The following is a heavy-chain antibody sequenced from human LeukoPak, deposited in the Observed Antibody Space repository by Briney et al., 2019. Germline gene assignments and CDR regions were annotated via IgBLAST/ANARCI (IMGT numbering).Heavy chain of an antibody. CDR1: GGSISSYY. Sequence: PSETLSLTCTVSGGSISSYYWSWIRQPPGKGLEWIGYIYYSGSTNYNPSLKSRVTISVDTSKNQFSLKLSSVTAADTAVYYCAREQQLAYYYYMDVWGKGTTVTVSS. CDR2: IYYSGST. V-gene: IGHV4-59*01. CDR3: AREQQLAYYYYMDV. J-gene: IGHJ6*03. D-gene: IGHD6-13*01.